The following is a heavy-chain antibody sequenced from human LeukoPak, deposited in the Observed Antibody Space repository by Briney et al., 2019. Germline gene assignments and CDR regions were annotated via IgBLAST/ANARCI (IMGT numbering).Heavy chain of an antibody. CDR3: ARDKEYYDFWSGSYYYYMDV. Sequence: PGGSLRLSCAASGFTFSSYSMSSVRQAPGKGREWVSYISSSSSTIYYADSVKGRFTTSRDNAKNSLYLQMNSLRAEDTAVYYCARDKEYYDFWSGSYYYYMDVWGKGTTVTVSS. J-gene: IGHJ6*03. CDR1: GFTFSSYS. D-gene: IGHD3-3*01. V-gene: IGHV3-48*04. CDR2: ISSSSSTI.